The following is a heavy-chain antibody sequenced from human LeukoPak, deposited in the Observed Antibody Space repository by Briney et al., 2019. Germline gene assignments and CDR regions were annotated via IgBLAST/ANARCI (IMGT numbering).Heavy chain of an antibody. CDR3: ASFNWNDAAGAFDI. V-gene: IGHV1-18*01. D-gene: IGHD1-20*01. CDR1: GYTFTSYG. J-gene: IGHJ3*02. Sequence: ASVKVSCKASGYTFTSYGISWVRQAPGQGLEWMGWISAYNGNTNYAQKLQGRVTMPTHTSTSTAYMELRSLRSDDTAVYYCASFNWNDAAGAFDICRQRTMVTVSS. CDR2: ISAYNGNT.